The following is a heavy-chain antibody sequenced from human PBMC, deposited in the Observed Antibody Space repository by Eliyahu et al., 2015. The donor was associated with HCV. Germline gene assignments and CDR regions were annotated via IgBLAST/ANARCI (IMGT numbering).Heavy chain of an antibody. D-gene: IGHD7-27*01. CDR2: ISGTGGVT. CDR3: AKGALLTGADAFDI. Sequence: EVQLLESGGGLVQPGGXLRLXCAAXGFXFSSYAMXWVRQAPGKGLEWVSAISGTGGVTNYADSVKGRFTVSRDNSKNTVYLQMNSLRAEDTAVYYCAKGALLTGADAFDIWGQGTMVTVSS. CDR1: GFXFSSYA. J-gene: IGHJ3*02. V-gene: IGHV3-23*01.